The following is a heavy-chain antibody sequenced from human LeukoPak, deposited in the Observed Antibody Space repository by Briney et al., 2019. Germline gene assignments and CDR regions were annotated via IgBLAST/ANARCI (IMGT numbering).Heavy chain of an antibody. Sequence: SETLSLTCAVYGGSFSGYYWSWIRQPPGKGLEWIGEINHSGSTNYNPSLKSRVTISVDTSKNQFSLKLSSVTAADTAVYYCARQGLAVAGPAPLRHWGQGTLVTVSS. CDR1: GGSFSGYY. V-gene: IGHV4-34*01. D-gene: IGHD6-19*01. CDR2: INHSGST. CDR3: ARQGLAVAGPAPLRH. J-gene: IGHJ4*02.